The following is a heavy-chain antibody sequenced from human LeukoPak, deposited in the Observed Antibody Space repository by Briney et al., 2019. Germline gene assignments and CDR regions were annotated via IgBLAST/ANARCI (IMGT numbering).Heavy chain of an antibody. CDR1: GFTFGDYA. J-gene: IGHJ6*02. D-gene: IGHD3/OR15-3a*01. CDR3: TMDRHYYYYGMDV. CDR2: IRSKAYGGTT. Sequence: PGRSLRLSCTASGFTFGDYAMSWVRQAPGKGLEWVGFIRSKAYGGTTEYAASVKGRFTISRDDSKSIAYLQMNSLKTEDTAVYYCTMDRHYYYYGMDVWGQGTTVTVSS. V-gene: IGHV3-49*04.